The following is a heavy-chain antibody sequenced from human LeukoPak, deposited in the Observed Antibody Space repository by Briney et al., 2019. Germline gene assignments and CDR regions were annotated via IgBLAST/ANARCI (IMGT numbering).Heavy chain of an antibody. CDR1: GFTFSSYG. Sequence: PGGSLRLSCAASGFTFSSYGMHWVRQAPGKGLEWVAVISYDGSNKYYADSVKGRFTISRDNSKNTLYLQMNSLRAEDTAVYYCARVQGRYFDWLFDAFDIWGQGTMVTVSS. V-gene: IGHV3-30*19. D-gene: IGHD3-9*01. CDR3: ARVQGRYFDWLFDAFDI. J-gene: IGHJ3*02. CDR2: ISYDGSNK.